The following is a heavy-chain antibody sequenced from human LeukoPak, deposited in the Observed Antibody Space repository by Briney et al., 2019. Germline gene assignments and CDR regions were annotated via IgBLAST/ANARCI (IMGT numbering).Heavy chain of an antibody. CDR1: GFTFNTYA. CDR2: VSYDGGAK. CDR3: ARSLGSGWIHLVEY. D-gene: IGHD6-19*01. Sequence: GRSLRLSCAASGFTFNTYALHWARQAPGKGLEWVAVVSYDGGAKYYADSVKGRFTISRDNSKNTVDLQMYSLRAEDSAVYYCARSLGSGWIHLVEYWGQGTLVTVS. V-gene: IGHV3-30*03. J-gene: IGHJ4*02.